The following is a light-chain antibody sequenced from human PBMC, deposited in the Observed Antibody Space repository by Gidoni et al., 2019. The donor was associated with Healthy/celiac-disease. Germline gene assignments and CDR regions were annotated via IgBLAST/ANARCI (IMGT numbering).Light chain of an antibody. J-gene: IGLJ2*01. CDR1: SSNLGSNY. CDR3: AAWDDSLSGVV. Sequence: QSVLTQPPSASGTPGQRVTIACSGSSSNLGSNYVSWYQQLPGTAPKLLIYRNNQRPSGVPDRFSGSKSGTSASLAIRGLRSEDEADYYCAAWDDSLSGVVFGGGTKLTV. V-gene: IGLV1-47*01. CDR2: RNN.